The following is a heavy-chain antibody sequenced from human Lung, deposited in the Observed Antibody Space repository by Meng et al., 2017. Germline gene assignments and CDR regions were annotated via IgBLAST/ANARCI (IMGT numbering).Heavy chain of an antibody. Sequence: QVHPVQSGAEVKKPGASVKVSCKSSDYTFTGYGVNWVRQAPGQGLEWMAWLGAHDGDRSHAPRFQGRVTVTADRLTATSFMELRNLRYDDTAVYYCARGTPGRSYSDFWGQGTLVTVSS. V-gene: IGHV1-18*04. J-gene: IGHJ4*02. CDR1: DYTFTGYG. CDR3: ARGTPGRSYSDF. D-gene: IGHD3-10*01. CDR2: LGAHDGDR.